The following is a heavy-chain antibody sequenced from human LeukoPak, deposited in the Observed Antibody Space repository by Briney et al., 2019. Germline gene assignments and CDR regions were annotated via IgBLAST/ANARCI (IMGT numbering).Heavy chain of an antibody. V-gene: IGHV4-34*01. CDR3: ARGLMQYYYGSGSYYAYYMDV. CDR1: GGSFSGYY. CDR2: INHSGST. D-gene: IGHD3-10*01. J-gene: IGHJ6*03. Sequence: SETLSLTCAVYGGSFSGYYWSWIRQPPGKGPEWIGEINHSGSTNYNPSLKSRVTISVDTSKNQFSLKLSSVTAADTAVYYCARGLMQYYYGSGSYYAYYMDVWGKGTTVTVSS.